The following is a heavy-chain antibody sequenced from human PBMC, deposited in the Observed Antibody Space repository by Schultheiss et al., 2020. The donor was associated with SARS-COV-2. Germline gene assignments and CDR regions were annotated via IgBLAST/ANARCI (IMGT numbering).Heavy chain of an antibody. D-gene: IGHD3-22*01. V-gene: IGHV3-7*01. CDR2: IKQDGSEK. J-gene: IGHJ4*02. CDR3: AREITPFAYYYDSSGYFDY. Sequence: GGSLRLSCAASGFTFSSYWMSWVRQAPGKGLEWVANIKQDGSEKYYVDSVKGRFTISRDNAKNSLYLQMNSLRAEDTAVYYCAREITPFAYYYDSSGYFDYWGQGTLVTVSS. CDR1: GFTFSSYW.